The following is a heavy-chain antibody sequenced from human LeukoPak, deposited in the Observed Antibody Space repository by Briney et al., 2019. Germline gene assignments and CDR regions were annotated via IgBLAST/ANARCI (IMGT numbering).Heavy chain of an antibody. J-gene: IGHJ4*02. CDR2: IKQDGSEK. CDR3: ARDLGTTVTTYLDY. V-gene: IGHV3-7*01. Sequence: GTLSLTCAVSGGSISSRNWWSWVRQPPEKGVEWVANIKQDGSEKSYVDSVKGRFTISRDNAKNSLYLQMNSLRAEDTAVYYCARDLGTTVTTYLDYWGQGTLVTVSS. D-gene: IGHD4-17*01. CDR1: GGSISSRNW.